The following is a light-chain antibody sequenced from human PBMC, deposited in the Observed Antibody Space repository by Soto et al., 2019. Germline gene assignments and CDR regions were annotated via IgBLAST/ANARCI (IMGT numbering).Light chain of an antibody. CDR2: DAS. CDR1: QSVITRY. CDR3: QHHATSPRT. Sequence: EIVLTQSPGTLSLSPGERATLSCRASQSVITRYLAWYQQKPGQAPRLLIYDASSRATGIPDRFSGSGSGTDFTLTISRLEPEDFAVYYCQHHATSPRTFGQGTKVDIK. J-gene: IGKJ1*01. V-gene: IGKV3-20*01.